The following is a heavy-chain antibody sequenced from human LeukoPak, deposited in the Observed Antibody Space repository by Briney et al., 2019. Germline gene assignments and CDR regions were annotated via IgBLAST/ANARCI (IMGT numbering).Heavy chain of an antibody. CDR3: ARDTSPSTTVTTGDSWGWFDP. V-gene: IGHV1-46*01. J-gene: IGHJ5*02. CDR2: INPSGSST. Sequence: ASVKVSCKASGYTFTSYYMHWVRHAPGQGLEWMGIINPSGSSTSYAQKFQGRVTMTRDMSTSTVYMELSSLRSEDTAVYYCARDTSPSTTVTTGDSWGWFDPWGQGTLVTVSS. D-gene: IGHD4-11*01. CDR1: GYTFTSYY.